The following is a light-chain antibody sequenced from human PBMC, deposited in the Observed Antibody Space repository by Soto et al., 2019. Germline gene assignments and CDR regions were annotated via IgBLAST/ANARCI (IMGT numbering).Light chain of an antibody. Sequence: QSVLTQPPSVSAAPGQKVTIFCSGSSFNIKNNYVSWYQRLPGTAPKLMIYEGSKRPSGVSNRFSGSKSGNTASLTISGLQAENEADYYCCSYAGSEVVFGGGTKLTVL. CDR1: SFNIKNNY. CDR2: EGS. CDR3: CSYAGSEVV. V-gene: IGLV2-23*01. J-gene: IGLJ2*01.